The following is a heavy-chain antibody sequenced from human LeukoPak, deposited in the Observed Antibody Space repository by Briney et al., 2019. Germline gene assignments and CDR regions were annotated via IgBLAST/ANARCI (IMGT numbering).Heavy chain of an antibody. CDR1: GGSVSSGDYY. V-gene: IGHV4-30-4*01. CDR2: IYDIGHT. CDR3: ARGSSGYYWMNY. J-gene: IGHJ4*02. Sequence: PSQTLSLTCSVSGGSVSSGDYYWSWIRQPPGKGLEWIGHIYDIGHTHYKPSLESRVTIAVDTSKNQFSLKLTSVTVADTAVYYCARGSSGYYWMNYWGQGTLVTVSS. D-gene: IGHD3-22*01.